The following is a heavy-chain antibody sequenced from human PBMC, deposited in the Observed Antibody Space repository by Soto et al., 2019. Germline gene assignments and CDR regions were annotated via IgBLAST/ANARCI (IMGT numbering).Heavy chain of an antibody. CDR2: ISGSGNTK. J-gene: IGHJ4*02. D-gene: IGHD3-16*01. CDR1: GFTLSDYY. V-gene: IGHV3-11*01. Sequence: QVQLVESGGGLVKPGGSLRLSCVASGFTLSDYYMSWIRQAPGKGPEWVSHISGSGNTKDYADSVKGRFTISRDNAKNSLHLQMNSLTDDDTAVFYCARGRYALDYWGQGTRVTVSS. CDR3: ARGRYALDY.